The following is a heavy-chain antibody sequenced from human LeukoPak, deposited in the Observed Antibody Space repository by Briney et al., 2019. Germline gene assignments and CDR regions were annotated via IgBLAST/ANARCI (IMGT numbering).Heavy chain of an antibody. D-gene: IGHD2-2*01. CDR3: ARVKQYQLLWGGLFDY. CDR2: ISGSGGST. V-gene: IGHV3-23*01. Sequence: GGSLRLSCAASGFTFSSYGMSWVRQAPGKGLEWVSAISGSGGSTYYADSVKGRFTISRDNAKNSLYLQMNSLRAEDTAVYYCARVKQYQLLWGGLFDYWGQGTLVTVSS. J-gene: IGHJ4*02. CDR1: GFTFSSYG.